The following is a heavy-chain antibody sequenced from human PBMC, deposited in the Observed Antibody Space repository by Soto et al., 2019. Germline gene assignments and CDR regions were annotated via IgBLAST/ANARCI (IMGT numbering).Heavy chain of an antibody. J-gene: IGHJ5*02. D-gene: IGHD1-26*01. V-gene: IGHV1-8*01. Sequence: ASVKVSCKASGYTFTSYDITWVRQATGQGLEWMGWMNPNSGNTGYAQKFQGRVTMTRNTSISTAYMELSSLRSEDTAVYYCARGRRVGAKGWFDPWGQGTLVTVSS. CDR1: GYTFTSYD. CDR2: MNPNSGNT. CDR3: ARGRRVGAKGWFDP.